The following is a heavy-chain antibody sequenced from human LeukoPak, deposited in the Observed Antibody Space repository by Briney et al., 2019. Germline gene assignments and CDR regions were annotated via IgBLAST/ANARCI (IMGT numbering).Heavy chain of an antibody. CDR2: IYPGDSDT. J-gene: IGHJ4*02. D-gene: IGHD4-17*01. V-gene: IGHV5-51*01. CDR1: GYSFTSYW. Sequence: GESLKISCKGSGYSFTSYWIGRVRQMPGKGLEWMGIIYPGDSDTRYSPSLQGQVTISAERSISTAYLQWSSLKASDSAMYYCARHSDYGDFETFDYWGQGTLVTVSS. CDR3: ARHSDYGDFETFDY.